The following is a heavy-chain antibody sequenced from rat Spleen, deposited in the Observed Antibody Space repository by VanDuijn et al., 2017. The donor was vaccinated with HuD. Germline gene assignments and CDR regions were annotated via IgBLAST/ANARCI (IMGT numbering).Heavy chain of an antibody. D-gene: IGHD4-1*01. Sequence: EVQLVESGGGLVQPGRSMKLSCAASGFTFSDYNMAWVRQAPKKGLEWVASISTSGDNTYYRDSVKGRFTVSRDNAKITLYLQMDSLRSEDTATYYCARHGGLYNWFAFWGQGTLVTVSS. V-gene: IGHV5-25*01. J-gene: IGHJ3*01. CDR1: GFTFSDYN. CDR2: ISTSGDNT. CDR3: ARHGGLYNWFAF.